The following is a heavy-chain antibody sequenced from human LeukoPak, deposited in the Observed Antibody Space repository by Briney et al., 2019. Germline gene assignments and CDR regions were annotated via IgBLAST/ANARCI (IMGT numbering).Heavy chain of an antibody. CDR2: IDHRGNT. D-gene: IGHD2-15*01. Sequence: SETLSLTCAVSGDSISSTNWWNWVRQPPGKGLEWIGEIDHRGNTNYNPSLKSRVTISVDRSKNQFSLKLTSVTAADTAVYYCARGCGPGYWGQGTLVTVSA. V-gene: IGHV4-4*02. J-gene: IGHJ4*02. CDR1: GDSISSTNW. CDR3: ARGCGPGY.